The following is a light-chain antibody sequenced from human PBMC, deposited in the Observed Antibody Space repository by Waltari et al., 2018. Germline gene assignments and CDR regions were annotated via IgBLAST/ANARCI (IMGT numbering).Light chain of an antibody. V-gene: IGLV3-9*01. J-gene: IGLJ7*01. CDR1: NIGGKN. CDR2: RDK. Sequence: SSDLTQPLSVSVALGQTARITCGGNNIGGKNVHWYQQKPGQAPLLVIYRDKNRPSRIPERFSGSNSENTATLTITGAQGADEADYYCQVWDSSTAVFGGGTQLTVL. CDR3: QVWDSSTAV.